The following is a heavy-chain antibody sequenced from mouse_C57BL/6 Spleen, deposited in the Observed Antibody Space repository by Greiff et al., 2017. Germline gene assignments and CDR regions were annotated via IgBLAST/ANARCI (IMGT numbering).Heavy chain of an antibody. CDR3: ARSNYYGSSYYFDY. V-gene: IGHV1-82*01. J-gene: IGHJ2*01. CDR2: IYPGDGDT. D-gene: IGHD1-1*01. Sequence: VKLMESGPELVKPGASVKISCKASGYAFSSSWMNWVKQRPGKGLEWIGRIYPGDGDTNYNGKFKGKATLTADKSSSTAYMQLSSLTSEDSAVYFCARSNYYGSSYYFDYWGQGTTLTVSS. CDR1: GYAFSSSW.